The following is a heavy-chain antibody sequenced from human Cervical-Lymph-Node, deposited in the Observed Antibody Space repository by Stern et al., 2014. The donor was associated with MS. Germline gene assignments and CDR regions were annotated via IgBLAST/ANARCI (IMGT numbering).Heavy chain of an antibody. CDR2: LDGSGDYM. V-gene: IGHV3-23*04. Sequence: VQLVESGGGLVQPGGSLRLSCVASGFTFSTYGMGWVRQAPGKGLEWVSSLDGSGDYMYYAGSVRGRFTISRDNSENTLYLQMNSLRADDTAVYYCAKYSGLTETTGHFDSWGLGTLVTVSS. CDR3: AKYSGLTETTGHFDS. CDR1: GFTFSTYG. D-gene: IGHD1-1*01. J-gene: IGHJ4*02.